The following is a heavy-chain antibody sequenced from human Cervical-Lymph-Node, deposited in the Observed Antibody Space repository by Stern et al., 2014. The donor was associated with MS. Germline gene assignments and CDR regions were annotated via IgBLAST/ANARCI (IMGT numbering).Heavy chain of an antibody. CDR1: GDSVSSEDYY. D-gene: IGHD1-26*01. CDR2: IYYRGRP. Sequence: VQLVESCPGLVRPSETLSLTCTASGDSVSSEDYYWSWIRQSPGKDLEWIGYIYYRGRPNYNPSLKSRLTISIDTSKNQFSLKLISVTAADTAVYYCARSGYYGIDVWGQGTTVIVSS. V-gene: IGHV4-61*08. CDR3: ARSGYYGIDV. J-gene: IGHJ6*02.